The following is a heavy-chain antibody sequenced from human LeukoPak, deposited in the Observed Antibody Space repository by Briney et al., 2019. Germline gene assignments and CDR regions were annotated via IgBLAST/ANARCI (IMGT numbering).Heavy chain of an antibody. D-gene: IGHD6-13*01. CDR1: GGSISSRVYY. CDR3: ARVVSYSSSWNYYYYYYMDV. CDR2: RHSSGST. Sequence: PSETLSLTCSVSGGSISSRVYYWGWIRQPPGKGLEWIGARHSSGSTYYNPSLQSRVTLSVDMSKNVISLNVTSVTAADTDVYYCARVVSYSSSWNYYYYYYMDVWGKGTTVTVSS. J-gene: IGHJ6*03. V-gene: IGHV4-39*01.